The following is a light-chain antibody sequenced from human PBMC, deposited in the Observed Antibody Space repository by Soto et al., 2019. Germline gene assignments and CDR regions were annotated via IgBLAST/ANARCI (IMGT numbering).Light chain of an antibody. CDR1: QSVSSY. V-gene: IGKV3-11*01. CDR3: QQRSNWPPSIT. Sequence: EIVSTQSPATLSLSPGERATLSCRASQSVSSYLAWYQQKPGQAPRLLIYDASNRATGIPARFSGSGSGTDFTLTISSLEPEDFAVYYRQQRSNWPPSITFGQGTRLEIK. CDR2: DAS. J-gene: IGKJ5*01.